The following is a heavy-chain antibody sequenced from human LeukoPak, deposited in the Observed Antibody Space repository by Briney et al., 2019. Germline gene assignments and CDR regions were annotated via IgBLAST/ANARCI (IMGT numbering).Heavy chain of an antibody. V-gene: IGHV3-53*01. CDR1: GFTVSNNY. J-gene: IGHJ4*02. CDR2: IYIDGRT. CDR3: ARDPSDDPTGDY. Sequence: GGFLRLSCAASGFTVSNNYLSWVRQAPGKGLEWVSVIYIDGRTYCADSVKGRFTISRDSSKNTLYLQMNSLRADDTAVYYCARDPSDDPTGDYWGQGTLVTVSS. D-gene: IGHD1-14*01.